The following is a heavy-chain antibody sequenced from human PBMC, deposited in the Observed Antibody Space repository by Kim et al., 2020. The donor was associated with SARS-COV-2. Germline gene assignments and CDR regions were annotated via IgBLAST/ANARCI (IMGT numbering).Heavy chain of an antibody. CDR2: ISGYGART. V-gene: IGHV3-23*01. CDR3: ASGQTDSSSHTYYSKY. CDR1: GFIGSSHA. D-gene: IGHD3-10*01. J-gene: IGHJ4*02. Sequence: GGSLRLSCAASGFIGSSHAMSWVRQAPGKGLEWVSVISGYGARTFYADSVQGRFTISRDISKNTMYLQMNSLRAEDTAVYYCASGQTDSSSHTYYSKYWGQGTLVAVSA.